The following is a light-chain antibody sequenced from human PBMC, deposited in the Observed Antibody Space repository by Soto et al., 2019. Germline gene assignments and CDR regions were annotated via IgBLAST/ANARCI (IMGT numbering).Light chain of an antibody. Sequence: ENVLTQSPATLSLSPGERATLSCRASPSVTNFLAWYQQKPGQAPRPLIYGAFNRATGIPARFSGSGSGTDFTLTISSLEPEDSAIYYCQQRNIWPPVTFGQGTRLEIK. J-gene: IGKJ5*01. CDR2: GAF. CDR3: QQRNIWPPVT. CDR1: PSVTNF. V-gene: IGKV3-11*01.